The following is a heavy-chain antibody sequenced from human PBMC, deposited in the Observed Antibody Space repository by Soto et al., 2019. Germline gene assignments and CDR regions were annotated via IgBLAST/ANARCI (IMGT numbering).Heavy chain of an antibody. CDR2: IIPIFGTR. V-gene: IGHV1-69*13. CDR1: GGTHSSYA. D-gene: IGHD3-22*01. CDR3: ARDGSDYSTSGHYDP. Sequence: SVKVSCKVTGGTHSSYAITWVRQAPGQGLEWMGGIIPIFGTRDYAQKFQGRVTITADPSTNTAYLELSGLTSDDTAVYYCARDGSDYSTSGHYDPWGQGTLVTVSS. J-gene: IGHJ5*02.